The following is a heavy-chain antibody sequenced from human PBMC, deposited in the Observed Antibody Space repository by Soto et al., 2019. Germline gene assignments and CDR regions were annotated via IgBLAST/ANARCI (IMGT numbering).Heavy chain of an antibody. D-gene: IGHD3-22*01. J-gene: IGHJ3*02. CDR1: AGTFSSYS. CDR3: AREGRYYDSSGYYYEAFDI. Sequence: SVKVSCKASAGTFSSYSISWVRQAPGQGLEWMGGIIPIFGTANYAQKFQGRVTITADESTSTAYMELSSLRSEDTAVYYCAREGRYYDSSGYYYEAFDIWGQGTMVTVSS. CDR2: IIPIFGTA. V-gene: IGHV1-69*13.